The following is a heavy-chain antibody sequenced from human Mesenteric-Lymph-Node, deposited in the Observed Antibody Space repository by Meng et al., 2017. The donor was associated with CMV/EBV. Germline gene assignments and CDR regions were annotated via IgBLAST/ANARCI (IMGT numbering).Heavy chain of an antibody. CDR1: GFSLSTSGVG. D-gene: IGHD6-13*01. CDR3: AHSSGIAAAGPFYFDY. CDR2: IYWDDDK. V-gene: IGHV2-5*02. Sequence: QITLKESGPTLVKPTQTLTLTCTFSGFSLSTSGVGVGWIRQPPGKALEWLALIYWDDDKRYSPSLKNRLTITKDTSKNQVVLTMTNMDPVDTATYYCAHSSGIAAAGPFYFDYWGQGTLVTVSS. J-gene: IGHJ4*02.